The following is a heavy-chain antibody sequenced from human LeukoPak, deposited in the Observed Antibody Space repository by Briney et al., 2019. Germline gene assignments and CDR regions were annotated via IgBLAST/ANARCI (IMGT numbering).Heavy chain of an antibody. CDR2: IYYSGST. V-gene: IGHV4-30-4*01. D-gene: IGHD3-22*01. CDR3: ARVCSGYYYCSSGLIAY. J-gene: IGHJ4*02. CDR1: GGSISSGDYY. Sequence: SETLSLTCTVSGGSISSGDYYWSWIRQPPGKGLEWIGYIYYSGSTYYNPSLKSRVTISVDTSKNQFSLKLSSVTAADTAVYYCARVCSGYYYCSSGLIAYWGQGTLVTVSS.